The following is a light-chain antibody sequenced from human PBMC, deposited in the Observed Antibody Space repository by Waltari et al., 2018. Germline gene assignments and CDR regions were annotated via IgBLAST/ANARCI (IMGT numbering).Light chain of an antibody. Sequence: DIYLTQSPSFLSTSVGDRVTITCRASQDIHSYLAWYQLRPGQAPRLIIYVASKLQSGVPSRFSGSGTGTDFTLTISGLQPEDFATYYCQHLNSYPLNFGGGTKVEIK. J-gene: IGKJ4*01. V-gene: IGKV1-9*01. CDR1: QDIHSY. CDR2: VAS. CDR3: QHLNSYPLN.